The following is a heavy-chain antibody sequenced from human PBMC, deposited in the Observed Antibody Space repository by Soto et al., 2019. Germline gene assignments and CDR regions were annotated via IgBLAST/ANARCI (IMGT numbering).Heavy chain of an antibody. D-gene: IGHD3-10*01. CDR1: GGSISSYY. Sequence: SETLSLTCTVSGGSISSYYWSWIRQPPGKGLEWIGYIYYSGSTNYNPSLKSRVTISVDTSKNQFSLKLSSVTAADTAVYYCASLYGSGSYYNDYYGMDVWGQGTTVTVSS. CDR2: IYYSGST. J-gene: IGHJ6*02. CDR3: ASLYGSGSYYNDYYGMDV. V-gene: IGHV4-59*01.